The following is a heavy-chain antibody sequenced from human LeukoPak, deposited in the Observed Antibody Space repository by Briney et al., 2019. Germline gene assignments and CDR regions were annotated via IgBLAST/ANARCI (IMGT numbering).Heavy chain of an antibody. Sequence: TGGSLRLSCAASGFTFSSYAMHWVRQAPGKGLEYVSAISDSGGSTYYADSVKGRFTISRDNSKNTLYLQMSSLRAEDTAVYFCVRGYSFGPYSMDVWGQGTTVTVSS. J-gene: IGHJ6*02. V-gene: IGHV3-64D*09. CDR3: VRGYSFGPYSMDV. CDR1: GFTFSSYA. CDR2: ISDSGGST. D-gene: IGHD2-15*01.